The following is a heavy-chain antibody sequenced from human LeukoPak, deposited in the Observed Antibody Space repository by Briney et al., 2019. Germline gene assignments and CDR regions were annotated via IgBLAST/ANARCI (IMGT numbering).Heavy chain of an antibody. CDR2: ISYSGYT. V-gene: IGHV4-59*01. J-gene: IGHJ3*02. Sequence: PSETLSLTCTVSGGSINSYYWSWIRQPPGKGLQWIGYISYSGYTDYNPSLKSRVTISVDTSKNQFSLKLSSVTAADTAVYYCARDIPGSAFDIWGQGTMVTVSS. CDR1: GGSINSYY. CDR3: ARDIPGSAFDI.